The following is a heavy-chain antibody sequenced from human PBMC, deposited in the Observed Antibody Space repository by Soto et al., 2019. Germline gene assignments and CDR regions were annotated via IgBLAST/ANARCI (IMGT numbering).Heavy chain of an antibody. D-gene: IGHD6-13*01. CDR1: GGSINSSDYY. V-gene: IGHV4-30-4*01. CDR3: VRDRGSSWMYKWFDP. Sequence: QVQLQESGPGLVKPSQTLSLTCTVSGGSINSSDYYWSWVRQPPGKGLEWIGHIYYSGSTYYNPSLKSRMSMSLDTSKNQFSLTLRSVTAADTAVYYCVRDRGSSWMYKWFDPWGQGTQVTVSS. CDR2: IYYSGST. J-gene: IGHJ5*02.